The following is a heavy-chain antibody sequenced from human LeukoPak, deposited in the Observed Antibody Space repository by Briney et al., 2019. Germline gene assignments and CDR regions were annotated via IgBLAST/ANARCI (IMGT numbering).Heavy chain of an antibody. CDR3: ARLPIMVREIAHDAFDI. J-gene: IGHJ3*02. CDR1: GGSISSSSYY. Sequence: SETLSLTCTVSGGSISSSSYYWGWIRQPPGKGLEWIGSIYCSGSTYYNPSLKSRVTISVDTSKNQFSLKLSSVTAADTAVYYCARLPIMVREIAHDAFDIWGQGTMVTVSS. D-gene: IGHD3-10*01. CDR2: IYCSGST. V-gene: IGHV4-39*01.